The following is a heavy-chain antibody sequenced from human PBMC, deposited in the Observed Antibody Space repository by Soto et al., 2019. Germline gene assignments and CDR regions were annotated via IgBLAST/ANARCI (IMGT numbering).Heavy chain of an antibody. Sequence: SETLSLTCTVSGGSVSSNSYSWGWIRQSPGKGLEWIGTIYSTENTYYNPSLKSRVTISVDTSKNQFSLKLSSVTAADTAVYYCARVRYDSSGFTFSGFDYWGQGTLVTVSS. D-gene: IGHD3-22*01. CDR2: IYSTENT. CDR3: ARVRYDSSGFTFSGFDY. V-gene: IGHV4-39*07. CDR1: GGSVSSNSYS. J-gene: IGHJ4*02.